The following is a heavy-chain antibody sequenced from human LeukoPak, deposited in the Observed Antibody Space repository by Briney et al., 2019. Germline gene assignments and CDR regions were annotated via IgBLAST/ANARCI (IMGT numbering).Heavy chain of an antibody. V-gene: IGHV4-38-2*02. CDR3: ARGPQKAYDIVSGSYRYHFDY. CDR2: IYHSGNT. J-gene: IGHJ4*02. D-gene: IGHD3-16*02. CDR1: GYSISGGYY. Sequence: SETLSLTCTVSGYSISGGYYWGWIRQPPGKGLERIGSIYHSGNTYYNPSLKSRVTTSVDTSKNQFSLKLSSVSAADTAVYYCARGPQKAYDIVSGSYRYHFDYWGQGTLVTVSS.